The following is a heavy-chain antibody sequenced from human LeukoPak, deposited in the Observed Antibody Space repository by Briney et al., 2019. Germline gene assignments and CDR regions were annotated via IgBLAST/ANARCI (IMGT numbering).Heavy chain of an antibody. D-gene: IGHD5-12*01. V-gene: IGHV3-21*01. CDR2: ISSSSSYI. CDR3: ARAPSGYDSTDY. CDR1: GFTFSSYA. J-gene: IGHJ4*02. Sequence: GGSLRLSCAASGFTFSSYAMSWVRQAPGKGLEWVSSISSSSSYIYYADSVKGRFTISRDNAKNSLYLQMNSLRAEDTAVYYCARAPSGYDSTDYWGQGTLVTVSS.